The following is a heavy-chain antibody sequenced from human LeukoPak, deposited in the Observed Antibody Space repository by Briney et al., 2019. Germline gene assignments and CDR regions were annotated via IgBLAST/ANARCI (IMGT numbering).Heavy chain of an antibody. Sequence: VASVKVSCKASGYTFTSYDINWVRQATGQGLEWMGWMNPNSGNTGYAQKFQGRVTITRNTSISTAYMELSSLRSEDTAVYYCARAGGYGYGLDYWGQGTLVTVSS. D-gene: IGHD5-18*01. CDR2: MNPNSGNT. V-gene: IGHV1-8*03. CDR1: GYTFTSYD. CDR3: ARAGGYGYGLDY. J-gene: IGHJ4*02.